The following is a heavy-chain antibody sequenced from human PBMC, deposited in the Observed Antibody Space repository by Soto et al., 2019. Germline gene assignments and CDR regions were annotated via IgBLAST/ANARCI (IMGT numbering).Heavy chain of an antibody. CDR3: ARDTPPTDY. V-gene: IGHV1-18*01. Sequence: QVQLVQSGAEVKKPGASLKVSAKPSGYTFTSYHITWLRQAPGQGLEWMGWISAYNTNTNYAQKFQGRVTMTTDTLTSTAYMELRSLRSDDTAVYYCARDTPPTDYWGQGTLVTVSS. CDR1: GYTFTSYH. J-gene: IGHJ4*02. CDR2: ISAYNTNT.